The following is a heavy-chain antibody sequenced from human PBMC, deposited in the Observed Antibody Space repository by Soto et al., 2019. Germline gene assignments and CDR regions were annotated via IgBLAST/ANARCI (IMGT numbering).Heavy chain of an antibody. CDR2: INAGNGNT. CDR1: GYTFTGYA. J-gene: IGHJ4*02. Sequence: ASVKVSCKASGYTFTGYAMHWVRQAPGQRLEWMGWINAGNGNTKYSQKFQGRVTITRDTSASTAYMELSSLRSEDTALYYCARAVAVAADFDYWAQGPLHTVP. V-gene: IGHV1-3*01. D-gene: IGHD6-19*01. CDR3: ARAVAVAADFDY.